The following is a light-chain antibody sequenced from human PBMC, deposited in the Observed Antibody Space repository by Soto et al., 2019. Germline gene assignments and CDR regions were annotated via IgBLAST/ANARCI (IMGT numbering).Light chain of an antibody. CDR3: QQRKT. CDR1: QSISSY. Sequence: DIQMTQSPSSLSASVGDRVTITCRASQSISSYLNWYQQKPGKAPKLLIYAASRLQSGVPSRFSGSGSGTAFTLPISSLQPEDFATYYCQQRKTFGQGTKVEIK. J-gene: IGKJ1*01. V-gene: IGKV1-39*01. CDR2: AAS.